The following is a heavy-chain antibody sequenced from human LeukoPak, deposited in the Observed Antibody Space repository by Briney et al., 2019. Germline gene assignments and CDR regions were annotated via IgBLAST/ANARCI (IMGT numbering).Heavy chain of an antibody. CDR3: AKDIQLST. J-gene: IGHJ3*01. D-gene: IGHD5-24*01. V-gene: IGHV3-33*06. CDR1: GFTFSSYG. CDR2: IWYDGSNK. Sequence: GGSLRLSCAASGFTFSSYGMHWVRQAPGKGLEWVAVIWYDGSNKYYADSVKGRFTISRDNSKNTLSLQMNSLRVEDTAMYFCAKDIQLSTWGLGTMVTVSS.